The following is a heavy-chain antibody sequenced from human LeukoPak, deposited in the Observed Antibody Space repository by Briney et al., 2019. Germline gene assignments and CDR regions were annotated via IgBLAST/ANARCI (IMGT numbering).Heavy chain of an antibody. CDR2: IHGGNGNT. D-gene: IGHD3-10*01. J-gene: IGHJ4*02. CDR1: RYPFTSYA. Sequence: ASVKVSCKASRYPFTSYAMHWVRQAPGQRLEWMGWIHGGNGNTEYSQKFQGRVTITRDTPATTTYMELSSLRSEDTAVYYCARVDGSGPNAPNDCWGQGSLVTVSS. V-gene: IGHV1-3*01. CDR3: ARVDGSGPNAPNDC.